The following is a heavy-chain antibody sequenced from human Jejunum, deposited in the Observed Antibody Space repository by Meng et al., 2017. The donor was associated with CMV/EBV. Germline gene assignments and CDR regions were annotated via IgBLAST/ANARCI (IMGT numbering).Heavy chain of an antibody. J-gene: IGHJ6*02. CDR1: A. CDR2: ISGSGRTT. CDR3: AKEKYGGAGWAFYHGIDV. Sequence: AMSWGPKAPGKGLGRVSAISGSGRTTYSADYVKGRFTISRDNSKNTLYLRMDSLRAEDTAVYYCAKEKYGGAGWAFYHGIDVWGQGTTGTVSS. V-gene: IGHV3-23*01. D-gene: IGHD5-12*01.